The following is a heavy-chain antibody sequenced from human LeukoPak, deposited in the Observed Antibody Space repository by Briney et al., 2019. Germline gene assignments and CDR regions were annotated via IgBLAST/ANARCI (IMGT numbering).Heavy chain of an antibody. Sequence: ASVKVSCKASGYTFTGYYIHWVRQDPGQGLEWMGWINPNSGGANYAQKFQGWVTMTRDTSISTAYMELSRLRSDDTAVYYCARGGCSGGSCYGGFWFDPWGQGTLVTVSS. CDR3: ARGGCSGGSCYGGFWFDP. J-gene: IGHJ5*02. D-gene: IGHD2-15*01. V-gene: IGHV1-2*04. CDR2: INPNSGGA. CDR1: GYTFTGYY.